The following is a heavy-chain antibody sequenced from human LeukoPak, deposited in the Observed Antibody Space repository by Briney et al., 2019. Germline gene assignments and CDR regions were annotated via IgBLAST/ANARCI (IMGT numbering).Heavy chain of an antibody. Sequence: PSETLSLTCTVSGGSISTGSYYWGWLRQPPGKGLEWFGSVFYSGSAYYSPSLRSRVTISVDTSKNQFSLKLSSVTAADTAVYFCARQPRGGATVAGGQWFDPWGQGTLVTVSS. CDR3: ARQPRGGATVAGGQWFDP. V-gene: IGHV4-39*01. CDR1: GGSISTGSYY. J-gene: IGHJ5*02. D-gene: IGHD3-16*01. CDR2: VFYSGSA.